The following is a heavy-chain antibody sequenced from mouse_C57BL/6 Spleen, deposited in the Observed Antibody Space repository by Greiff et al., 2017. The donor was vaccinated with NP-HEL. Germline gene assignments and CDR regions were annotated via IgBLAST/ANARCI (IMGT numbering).Heavy chain of an antibody. CDR3: ARTVDDYGSSFHFDY. CDR2: IHPNSGST. D-gene: IGHD1-1*01. J-gene: IGHJ2*01. CDR1: GYTFTSYW. Sequence: QVQLKQPGAELVKPGASVKLSCKASGYTFTSYWMHWVKQRPGQGLEWIGMIHPNSGSTNYNEKFKSKATLTVDKSSSTAYMQLSSLTSEDSAVYYCARTVDDYGSSFHFDYWGQGTTLTVSS. V-gene: IGHV1-64*01.